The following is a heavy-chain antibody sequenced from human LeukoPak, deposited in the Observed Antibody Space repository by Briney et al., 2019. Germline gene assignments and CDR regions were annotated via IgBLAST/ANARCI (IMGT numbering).Heavy chain of an antibody. Sequence: GGSLRLSCAASGFTFDDYAMHWVRQAPGKGLEWVSGISWNSGSIGYADSVKGRFTISRDNAKNSLYLQMNSLRAEDTAVYYCASLDYYDSSGYYYVPFFDYWGQGTLVTVSS. J-gene: IGHJ4*02. D-gene: IGHD3-22*01. CDR2: ISWNSGSI. CDR1: GFTFDDYA. V-gene: IGHV3-9*01. CDR3: ASLDYYDSSGYYYVPFFDY.